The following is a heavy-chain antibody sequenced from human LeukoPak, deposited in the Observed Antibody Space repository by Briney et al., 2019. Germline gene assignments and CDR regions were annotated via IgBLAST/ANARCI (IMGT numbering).Heavy chain of an antibody. V-gene: IGHV1-2*02. CDR2: INPNSGST. CDR1: GYTFTSYG. CDR3: AREYSSSWYDYNWFDP. J-gene: IGHJ5*02. Sequence: ASVKVSCKASGYTFTSYGISWVRQAPGQGLEWMGWINPNSGSTNYAQKFQGRVTMTRDTSISTAYMELSRLRSDDTAVYYCAREYSSSWYDYNWFDPWGQGTLVTVSS. D-gene: IGHD6-13*01.